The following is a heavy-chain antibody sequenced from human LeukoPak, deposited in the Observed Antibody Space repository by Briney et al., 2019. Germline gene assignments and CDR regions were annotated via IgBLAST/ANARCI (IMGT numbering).Heavy chain of an antibody. CDR1: GFTFSSYG. V-gene: IGHV3-30*18. CDR2: ISYDGSNK. Sequence: GGPLRLSCAASGFTFSSYGMHWVRQAPGKGLEWVAVISYDGSNKYYADSVKGRFTISRDNSKNTLFLQMNSLRAEDTAVYYCANTVAGVFDYWGQGTLVTVSS. J-gene: IGHJ4*02. CDR3: ANTVAGVFDY. D-gene: IGHD6-19*01.